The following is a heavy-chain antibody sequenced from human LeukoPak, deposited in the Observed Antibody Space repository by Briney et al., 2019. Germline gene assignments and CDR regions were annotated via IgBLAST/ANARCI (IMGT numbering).Heavy chain of an antibody. D-gene: IGHD3-10*01. CDR3: ASLPRFMVRGVIIPDY. J-gene: IGHJ4*02. V-gene: IGHV1-69*13. Sequence: ASVKVSCKASGGTFSSYAISWVRQAPGQGLEWMGGIIPIFGTANYAQKFQGRVTITADVSTSTAYMELSSLRSEDTAVYYCASLPRFMVRGVIIPDYWGQGTLVTVSS. CDR2: IIPIFGTA. CDR1: GGTFSSYA.